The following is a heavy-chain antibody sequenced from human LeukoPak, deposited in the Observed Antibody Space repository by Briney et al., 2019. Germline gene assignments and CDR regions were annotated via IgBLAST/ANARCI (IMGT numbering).Heavy chain of an antibody. CDR2: INHSGST. D-gene: IGHD3-10*01. CDR3: AREIPNYYGSGRFYMDV. J-gene: IGHJ6*03. V-gene: IGHV4-34*01. Sequence: SETLSLTCAVYGGSFSGYYWSWIRQPPGKGPEWIGEINHSGSTNYNPSLKSRVTISVDTSKNQFSLKLSSVTAADTAVYYCAREIPNYYGSGRFYMDVWGKGTTVTVSS. CDR1: GGSFSGYY.